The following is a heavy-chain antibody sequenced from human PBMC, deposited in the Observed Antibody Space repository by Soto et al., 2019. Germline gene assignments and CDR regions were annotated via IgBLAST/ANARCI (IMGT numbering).Heavy chain of an antibody. CDR3: VRDYYDTRGYPNAFDM. J-gene: IGHJ3*02. Sequence: PGGSLRLSCAASGFTLSRHTMNWVRQAPGRGLEWVSFIGSRTSDIYYADSVKGRFTISRDNAKNSLYLDLTRLRAEDTAVYFCVRDYYDTRGYPNAFDMWGQGTMVTVSS. D-gene: IGHD3-16*01. CDR1: GFTLSRHT. V-gene: IGHV3-21*01. CDR2: IGSRTSDI.